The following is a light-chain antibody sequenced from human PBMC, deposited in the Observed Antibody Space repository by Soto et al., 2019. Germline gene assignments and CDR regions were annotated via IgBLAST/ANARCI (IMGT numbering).Light chain of an antibody. V-gene: IGLV2-14*01. J-gene: IGLJ2*01. CDR2: DVS. CDR1: SSDIGGYNY. CDR3: SSYGSSDTLL. Sequence: QAVVTQPASVSGSPGQSITISCTGTSSDIGGYNYVSWYQQHPGKAPKLMIYDVSDRPSGVSNRFSGSKSGNTASLIISGLQAEDEAHYYCSSYGSSDTLLFGEGTKVTVL.